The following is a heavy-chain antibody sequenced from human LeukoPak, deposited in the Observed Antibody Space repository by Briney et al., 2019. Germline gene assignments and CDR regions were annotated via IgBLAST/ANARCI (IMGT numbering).Heavy chain of an antibody. CDR1: GGSINTYY. CDR3: ARHSGSYDSRAYFNY. CDR2: IYYTGST. D-gene: IGHD3-22*01. V-gene: IGHV4-59*08. J-gene: IGHJ4*02. Sequence: PSETLSLTCTVSGGSINTYYWSWIRQPPGKGLEWIGSIYYTGSTNYNPSLKSRVTVSVDTSKNQFSLKLSSVTAADTAVYYCARHSGSYDSRAYFNYWGQGTLVTVSS.